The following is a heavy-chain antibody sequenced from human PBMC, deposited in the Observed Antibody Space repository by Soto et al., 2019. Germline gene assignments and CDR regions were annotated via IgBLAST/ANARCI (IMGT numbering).Heavy chain of an antibody. D-gene: IGHD6-13*01. Sequence: QVQLVQSGAEVKKPGSSVKVSCKASGGTFSIYTISWLRQAPGQALEWMVRIIPILGIANYSQKFQGRVTITADKSTSTAYMELSRLTSECTAVYYCSRGGQQLPAPHNWFDPWGQGTLVTVSS. V-gene: IGHV1-69*02. J-gene: IGHJ5*02. CDR1: GGTFSIYT. CDR2: IIPILGIA. CDR3: SRGGQQLPAPHNWFDP.